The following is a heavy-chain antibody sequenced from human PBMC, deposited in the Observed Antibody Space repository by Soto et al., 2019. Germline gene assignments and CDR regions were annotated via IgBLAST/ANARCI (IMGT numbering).Heavy chain of an antibody. CDR3: VRVVAIPGYPDN. D-gene: IGHD5-12*01. CDR1: GGIFSSYA. Sequence: ASVKVSCKASGGIFSSYAISWVRQAPGQGLERMGWISAYNGNTNYAQKLQGRVTITADESTSTVYMELSSLRSDDTAVYYCVRVVAIPGYPDNWGQGTLVTVSS. J-gene: IGHJ4*02. CDR2: ISAYNGNT. V-gene: IGHV1-18*01.